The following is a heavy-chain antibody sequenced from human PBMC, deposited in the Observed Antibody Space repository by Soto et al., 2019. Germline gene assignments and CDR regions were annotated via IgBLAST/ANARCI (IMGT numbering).Heavy chain of an antibody. D-gene: IGHD6-19*01. J-gene: IGHJ5*02. V-gene: IGHV4-59*01. CDR1: GGSISRDY. CDR3: ARDLGSSGWA. Sequence: SENLSLTWTVYGGSISRDYWSWIRQPPGKGLEWIGYIYYSGSTNYNPSLKSRVTISVDTSKNQFSLKLSSVTAADTAVYYCARDLGSSGWAWGQGTLVTVSS. CDR2: IYYSGST.